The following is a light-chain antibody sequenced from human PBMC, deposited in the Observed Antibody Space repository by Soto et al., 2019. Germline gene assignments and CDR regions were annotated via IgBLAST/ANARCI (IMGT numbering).Light chain of an antibody. CDR2: DVT. CDR3: CSFAGSGTFWV. J-gene: IGLJ3*02. CDR1: STDVGSYDL. V-gene: IGLV2-23*02. Sequence: QSALTQPASVSGSPGQSITISCTGTSTDVGSYDLVSWYQHHPGRAPRLIIYDVTKRPSGVSNRFSGSKSGNTASLTISGLQAEDEADYNCCSFAGSGTFWVFGGGTKLTVL.